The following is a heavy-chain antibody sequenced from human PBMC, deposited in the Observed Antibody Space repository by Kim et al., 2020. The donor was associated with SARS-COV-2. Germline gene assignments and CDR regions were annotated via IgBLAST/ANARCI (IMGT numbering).Heavy chain of an antibody. D-gene: IGHD3-10*01. J-gene: IGHJ6*02. CDR1: GYTFTGYT. V-gene: IGHV1-3*01. CDR3: AGSYYKGYYYYGMDV. CDR2: ISAGYGNT. Sequence: ASVKVSCKVSGYTFTGYTIHWVRQAPGQRLEWMGWISAGYGNTKYSQKFQGRVTITRDTSATTAYMEVSSLRSEDTAVYYCAGSYYKGYYYYGMDVWGQGTTVTVSS.